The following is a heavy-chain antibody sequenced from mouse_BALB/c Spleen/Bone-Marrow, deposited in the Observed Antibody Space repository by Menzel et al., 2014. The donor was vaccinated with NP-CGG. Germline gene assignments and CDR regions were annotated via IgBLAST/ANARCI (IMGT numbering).Heavy chain of an antibody. J-gene: IGHJ3*01. CDR1: GYTFTSYW. D-gene: IGHD2-1*01. CDR3: ASGNPFAC. Sequence: VQLQQSGAELAKPGASVKMSCKASGYTFTSYWMHWVKQRPGQGLGWIGNINPGTGYTECNQKFKDKATLTADKSSSTASMQLSSLSSEDSAVYYCASGNPFACWSQGTLVAVSA. V-gene: IGHV1-7*01. CDR2: INPGTGYT.